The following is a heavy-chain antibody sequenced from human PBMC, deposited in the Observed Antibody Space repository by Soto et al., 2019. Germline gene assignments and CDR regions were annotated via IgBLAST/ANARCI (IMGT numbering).Heavy chain of an antibody. CDR2: ISSSSYT. CDR3: ARVHKAPNYYFDY. Sequence: GGSLRLSCAASGFTFSDYYLSWIRQAPGKGLEWVSYISSSSYTNYADSVKGRFTISRDNAKNSLYLQMNSLRAEDTAVYYCARVHKAPNYYFDYWGQGTLVTVSS. V-gene: IGHV3-11*06. J-gene: IGHJ4*02. CDR1: GFTFSDYY. D-gene: IGHD1-7*01.